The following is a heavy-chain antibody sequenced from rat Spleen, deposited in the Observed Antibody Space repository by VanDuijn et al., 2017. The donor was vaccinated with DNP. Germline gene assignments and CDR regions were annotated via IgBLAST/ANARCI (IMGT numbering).Heavy chain of an antibody. CDR3: AKAGGYSPWYFDY. V-gene: IGHV5S23*01. CDR1: GFTFSNYY. CDR2: ITTSGDST. D-gene: IGHD1-11*01. Sequence: EVQLMESGGGLVQAGRSLKLSCAASGFTFSNYYMAWVRQAPKKGLEWVASITTSGDSTYSPDSVKGRFTISRDNAKNTQYLQMDSLRSEETATYYCAKAGGYSPWYFDYWGQGVMVTVSS. J-gene: IGHJ2*01.